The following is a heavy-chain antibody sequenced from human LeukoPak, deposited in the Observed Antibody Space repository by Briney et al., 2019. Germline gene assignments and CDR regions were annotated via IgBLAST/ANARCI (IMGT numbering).Heavy chain of an antibody. CDR3: ARLVWHGDSPYFDY. J-gene: IGHJ4*02. CDR2: IYYSGST. Sequence: SETLSLTCTVSGGSISSSSYYWGWIRQPPGKGLEWIGSIYYSGSTYYNPSLKSRVTISVDTSKNQFSLKLSSVTAADTAVYYCARLVWHGDSPYFDYWGQGTLVTVSS. V-gene: IGHV4-39*01. CDR1: GGSISSSSYY. D-gene: IGHD4-17*01.